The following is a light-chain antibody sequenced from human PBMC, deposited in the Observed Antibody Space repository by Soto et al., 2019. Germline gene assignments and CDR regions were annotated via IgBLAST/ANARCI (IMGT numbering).Light chain of an antibody. CDR3: QQYNTYST. J-gene: IGKJ1*01. Sequence: DIQMTQSPSTLSAFVGDRVTITCRASQSISSWLAWYQQKPGEAPKLLINKASTLESGVPSRFSGSGSGTEITLTISSLQPDDFATYYCQQYNTYSTFGQGTKVEI. V-gene: IGKV1-5*03. CDR1: QSISSW. CDR2: KAS.